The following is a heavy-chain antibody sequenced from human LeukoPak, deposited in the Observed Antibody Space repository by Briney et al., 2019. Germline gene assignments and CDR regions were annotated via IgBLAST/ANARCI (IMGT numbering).Heavy chain of an antibody. CDR1: GGSISGYY. V-gene: IGHV4-59*01. D-gene: IGHD5/OR15-5a*01. Sequence: SETLSLTCAVSGGSISGYYWSWIRQPPGKGLEWIGYIYYSGSTNYIPSLDGRVTMSVDTSKKQFSLRVSSVTAADTAVYYCAREVVSDYYFDYWGQGTLVTVSS. CDR2: IYYSGST. CDR3: AREVVSDYYFDY. J-gene: IGHJ4*02.